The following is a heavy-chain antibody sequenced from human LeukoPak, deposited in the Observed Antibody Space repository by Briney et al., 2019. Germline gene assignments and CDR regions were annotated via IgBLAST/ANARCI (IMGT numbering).Heavy chain of an antibody. Sequence: GGSLRLSCAASGFTFSSYDMHWVRQATGKGLEWVSAIGTAGDTYYPGSVKGRFTISRENAKNSLYLQMNSLRAGDTAVYYCARGGSGWYRGAFDIWGQGTMVTVSS. D-gene: IGHD6-19*01. CDR1: GFTFSSYD. J-gene: IGHJ3*02. CDR3: ARGGSGWYRGAFDI. CDR2: IGTAGDT. V-gene: IGHV3-13*01.